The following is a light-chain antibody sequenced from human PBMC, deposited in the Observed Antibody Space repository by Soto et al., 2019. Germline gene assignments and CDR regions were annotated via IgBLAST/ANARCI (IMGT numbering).Light chain of an antibody. J-gene: IGKJ5*01. V-gene: IGKV3-15*01. Sequence: EIVLTQSPGTLSLSPGGRATLSCRASQSVSSNLAWYQQKPGQAPRLLIYGASTRATGIPARFSGGGSGTEFTLTISSLQSEDFAVYYCQQYNNLITFGQGTRLEIK. CDR3: QQYNNLIT. CDR1: QSVSSN. CDR2: GAS.